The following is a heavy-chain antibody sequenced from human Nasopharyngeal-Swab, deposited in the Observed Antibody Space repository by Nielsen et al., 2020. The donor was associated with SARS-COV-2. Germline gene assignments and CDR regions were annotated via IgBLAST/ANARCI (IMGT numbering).Heavy chain of an antibody. Sequence: WIRQPPGKGLEWVSGISWNSGSIGYADSVKGRFTISRDNAKNSLYLQMNSLRAEDTALYYCAKVVAAHYCYYGMDVWGQGTTVTVSS. D-gene: IGHD2-15*01. V-gene: IGHV3-9*01. J-gene: IGHJ6*02. CDR3: AKVVAAHYCYYGMDV. CDR2: ISWNSGSI.